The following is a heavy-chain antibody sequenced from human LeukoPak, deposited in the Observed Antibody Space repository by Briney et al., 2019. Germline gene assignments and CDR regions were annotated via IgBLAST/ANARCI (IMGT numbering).Heavy chain of an antibody. CDR1: GFTFSSYA. CDR3: AKSGVPCYFVRPGSYYFGY. CDR2: ISGSGGST. J-gene: IGHJ4*02. Sequence: GGSLRLSCAASGFTFSSYAMSWVRQAPGKGLEWVSAISGSGGSTYYADSVKGRFTISRDNSKNTLYLQMNSLRAEDTPVYYCAKSGVPCYFVRPGSYYFGYWGQGTLVTVSS. V-gene: IGHV3-23*01. D-gene: IGHD3-10*02.